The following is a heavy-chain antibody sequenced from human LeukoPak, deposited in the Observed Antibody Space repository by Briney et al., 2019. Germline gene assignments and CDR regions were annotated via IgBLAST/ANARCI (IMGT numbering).Heavy chain of an antibody. J-gene: IGHJ4*02. CDR3: AIWARVAPDILTPRPRDY. CDR1: GFTFSSYS. D-gene: IGHD3-9*01. V-gene: IGHV3-21*01. CDR2: ISSSSSYI. Sequence: GGSLRLSCAASGFTFSSYSMNWVRQAPGKGLEWVSSISSSSSYIYYADSVKGRFTIPRDNAKNSLYLQMNSLRAEDTAVYYCAIWARVAPDILTPRPRDYWGQGTLVTVSS.